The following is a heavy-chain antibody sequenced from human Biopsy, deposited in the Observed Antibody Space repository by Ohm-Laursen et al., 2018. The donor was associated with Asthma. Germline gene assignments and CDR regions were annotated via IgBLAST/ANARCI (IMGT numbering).Heavy chain of an antibody. CDR3: ARDLRSDNWNPWGMDV. CDR1: GFSFGSYG. J-gene: IGHJ6*02. V-gene: IGHV3-30*03. D-gene: IGHD1-20*01. Sequence: SPRLSCAASGFSFGSYGMHWVRQAPGKGLEWVAVISYDGTNKDYADSVKGRFTFSRDNSQNTLSLEMNSLRVEDTAVYYCARDLRSDNWNPWGMDVWGLGTTVTVAS. CDR2: ISYDGTNK.